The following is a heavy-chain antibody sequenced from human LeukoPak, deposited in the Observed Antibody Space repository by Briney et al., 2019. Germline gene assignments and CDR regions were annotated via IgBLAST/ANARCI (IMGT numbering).Heavy chain of an antibody. J-gene: IGHJ3*02. V-gene: IGHV1-8*03. D-gene: IGHD1-26*01. Sequence: ASVKVSCKASGYTFTSYYMHWVRQAPGQGLEWMGWMNPNSGNKGYAQKFQGRVTITRNTSISTAYMELSSLRSEDTAVYYCARGYSGSYSDIWGQGTMVTVSS. CDR2: MNPNSGNK. CDR3: ARGYSGSYSDI. CDR1: GYTFTSYY.